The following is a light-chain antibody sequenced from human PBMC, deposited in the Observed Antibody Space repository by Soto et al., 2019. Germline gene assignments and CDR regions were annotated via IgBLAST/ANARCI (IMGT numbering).Light chain of an antibody. Sequence: QSVLTQPPSVSGAPGQRVTISCTGSSSNIGAGYDVHWYQQLPGTAPKLLIYGNSNRPSGVPDRFSGSKSGTSASLAITGLQAEYEADYYCQSYDSSLSAGVFGGGTKVTVL. CDR3: QSYDSSLSAGV. J-gene: IGLJ2*01. CDR1: SSNIGAGYD. CDR2: GNS. V-gene: IGLV1-40*01.